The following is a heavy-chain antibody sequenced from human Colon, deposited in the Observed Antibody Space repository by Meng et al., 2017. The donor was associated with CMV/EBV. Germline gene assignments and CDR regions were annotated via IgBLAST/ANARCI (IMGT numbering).Heavy chain of an antibody. Sequence: SGGSIKRNSYNWGWIRQPPGKGLEWIGNRYYDGGTYYNQSLKSRVTISVDTSKNQFSLNLSSVTAADTAVYYCASIRYFDWLLDDYWGQGTLVTVSS. CDR2: RYYDGGT. D-gene: IGHD3-9*01. CDR1: GGSIKRNSYN. V-gene: IGHV4-39*01. J-gene: IGHJ4*02. CDR3: ASIRYFDWLLDDY.